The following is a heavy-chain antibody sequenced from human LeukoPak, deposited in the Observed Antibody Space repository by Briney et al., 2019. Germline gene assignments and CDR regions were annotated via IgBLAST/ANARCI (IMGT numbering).Heavy chain of an antibody. D-gene: IGHD1-26*01. V-gene: IGHV3-21*01. CDR3: ARGTARGIVGATTNDY. CDR2: ISSSSYI. J-gene: IGHJ4*02. Sequence: GGSLRLSCAASGFTFSSYSMNWVRQAPGKGLEWVSSISSSSYIYYADSVKGRFTISRDNAKNSLYLQMSSLRAEDTAVYYCARGTARGIVGATTNDYWGQGTLVTVSS. CDR1: GFTFSSYS.